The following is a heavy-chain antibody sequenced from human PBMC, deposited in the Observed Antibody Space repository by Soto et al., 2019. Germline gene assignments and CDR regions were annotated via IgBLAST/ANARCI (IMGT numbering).Heavy chain of an antibody. J-gene: IGHJ4*02. CDR1: GASISSGSHY. V-gene: IGHV4-31*03. CDR2: IYYSGST. CDR3: ATGDRRGHHGEDV. Sequence: SETLSLTCSVSGASISSGSHYWIWIRQFPGRGREWIGFIYYSGSTFYNPSLHSRLSISVDSLNQFSLRLKSVTVADTAVYYCATGDRRGHHGEDVWGPGTLVTVSS.